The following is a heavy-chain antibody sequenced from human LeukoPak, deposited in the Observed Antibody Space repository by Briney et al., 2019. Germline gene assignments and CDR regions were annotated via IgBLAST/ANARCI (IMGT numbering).Heavy chain of an antibody. CDR2: INSDGSST. CDR3: AKDRCSNGVGCYYYYMDV. V-gene: IGHV3-74*01. CDR1: GFTFSSYW. Sequence: GGSLRLSCAASGFTFSSYWMHWVRQAPGKGLVWVSRINSDGSSTSYADSVKGRFTISRDNAKNTLYLQMNSLRGEDTAVYYCAKDRCSNGVGCYYYYMDVWGKGTTVTVSS. D-gene: IGHD2-8*01. J-gene: IGHJ6*03.